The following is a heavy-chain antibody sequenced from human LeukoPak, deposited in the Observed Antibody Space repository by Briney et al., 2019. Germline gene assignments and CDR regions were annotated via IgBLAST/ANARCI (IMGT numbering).Heavy chain of an antibody. V-gene: IGHV4-59*08. CDR1: GGSIRSYY. CDR2: IDYSGST. CDR3: ARAPNYGGKPFDY. Sequence: PSETLSPTCTVSGGSIRSYYWSWIRQTPGKGLEWIGYIDYSGSTNYNPSLKSRVTISVDTSKNQFSLKLSSVTAADTAVYYCARAPNYGGKPFDYWGQGTLVTVSS. D-gene: IGHD4-23*01. J-gene: IGHJ4*02.